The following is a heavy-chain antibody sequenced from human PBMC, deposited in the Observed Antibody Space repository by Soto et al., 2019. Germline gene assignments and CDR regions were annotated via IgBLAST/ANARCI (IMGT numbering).Heavy chain of an antibody. CDR1: GGSFSGYY. CDR2: INHGGST. CDR3: ARVLFFRRLEFDY. D-gene: IGHD1-1*01. J-gene: IGHJ4*02. Sequence: SETLSLTCAVYGGSFSGYYWSWIRQPPGKGLEWIGEINHGGSTNYNPSLKSRVTISVDTSKNQFSLNLSSVTAADTAVYYCARVLFFRRLEFDYWGQGTLVTVSS. V-gene: IGHV4-34*01.